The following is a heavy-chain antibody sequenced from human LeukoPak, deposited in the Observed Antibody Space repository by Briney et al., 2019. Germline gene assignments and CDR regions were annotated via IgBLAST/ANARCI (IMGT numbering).Heavy chain of an antibody. V-gene: IGHV3-23*01. CDR3: AKWPPTPSSRYYPDY. CDR2: IIGSGRST. J-gene: IGHJ4*02. CDR1: RXX. D-gene: IGHD3-22*01. Sequence: RXXMRWVGQAXGKGVEWVSAIIGSGRSTYYPDSVKARFTISRDNSKNTLSLQMNSLRAEDTAVYYCAKWPPTPSSRYYPDYWGQGTLVTVSS.